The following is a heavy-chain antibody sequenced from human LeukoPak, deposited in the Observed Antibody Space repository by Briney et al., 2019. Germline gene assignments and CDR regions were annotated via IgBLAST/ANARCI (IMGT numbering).Heavy chain of an antibody. Sequence: QPGMSLRLSCAASGFIFSTYGMHWVRQAPGEGLEWVAVIAPGGGGEHYVDSVKGRFTITRDNSKDTLYLQMNNLRAEDTAVYYCAKEYGDYRGFDYWGQGTLVTVSS. CDR1: GFIFSTYG. CDR2: IAPGGGGE. J-gene: IGHJ4*02. V-gene: IGHV3-30*18. D-gene: IGHD4-17*01. CDR3: AKEYGDYRGFDY.